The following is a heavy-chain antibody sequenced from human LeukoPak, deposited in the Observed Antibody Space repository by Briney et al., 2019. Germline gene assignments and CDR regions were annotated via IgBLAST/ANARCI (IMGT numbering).Heavy chain of an antibody. Sequence: PGGSLRLSCVASGFSFSSYGMHWVRQAPGKGLEWVAVISYNEDAKIYADSVKGRFTISRDNSKNTLSLQLDSLRAEDTALYYCAKSDCGTIGCKLLNYWGQGTLVTVSS. J-gene: IGHJ4*02. CDR1: GFSFSSYG. V-gene: IGHV3-30*18. CDR3: AKSDCGTIGCKLLNY. D-gene: IGHD2-21*01. CDR2: ISYNEDAK.